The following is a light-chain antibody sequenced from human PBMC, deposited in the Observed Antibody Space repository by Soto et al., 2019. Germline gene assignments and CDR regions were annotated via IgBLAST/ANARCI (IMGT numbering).Light chain of an antibody. J-gene: IGKJ2*01. CDR1: QSVARSY. V-gene: IGKV3-20*01. Sequence: EIVLTQSPGTLSLSPGERATLSCRASQSVARSYLAWYQQKPGQAPRLLIYGASTRATGIPDRFSGSGSGTDFTLTISRLEPEDFALYYCQQYGSSETFGQGTKLEIK. CDR3: QQYGSSET. CDR2: GAS.